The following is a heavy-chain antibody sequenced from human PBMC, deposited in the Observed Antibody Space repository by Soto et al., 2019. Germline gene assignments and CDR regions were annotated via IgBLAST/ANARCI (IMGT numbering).Heavy chain of an antibody. D-gene: IGHD3-10*01. J-gene: IGHJ4*02. CDR3: ARDAAGATLLWFGESPY. Sequence: GGSLRLSCAASGFTFSSYSMNWVRQAPGKGLEWVSSISSSSSYIYYADSVKGRFTISRDNAKNSLYLQMNSLRAEDTAVYYCARDAAGATLLWFGESPYWGQGTLVTVSS. CDR1: GFTFSSYS. CDR2: ISSSSSYI. V-gene: IGHV3-21*01.